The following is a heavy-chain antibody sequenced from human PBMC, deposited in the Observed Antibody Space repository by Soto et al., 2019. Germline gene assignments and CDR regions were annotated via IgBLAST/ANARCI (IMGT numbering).Heavy chain of an antibody. V-gene: IGHV3-21*01. J-gene: IGHJ4*01. CDR1: GCDLTSSG. CDR3: ARVHLVPGPACSCDMEV. D-gene: IGHD1-1*01. Sequence: VGSLRLSCVASGCDLTSSGMNWVGQSPGKCLEWVASISGSGKDTFYRHSVKGRFAISRDSAGTSLFLRMASVKVEDPAGYYDARVHLVPGPACSCDMEVWGPGTVVTVSS. CDR2: ISGSGKDT.